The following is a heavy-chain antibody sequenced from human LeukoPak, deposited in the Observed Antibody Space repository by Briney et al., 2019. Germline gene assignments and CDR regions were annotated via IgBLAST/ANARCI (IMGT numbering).Heavy chain of an antibody. Sequence: GGSLRLSCAASGFTVSSNYMSWLRQAPGKGLEWGSVIYSGGSTYYADSVKGRFPTPRDNTKNTLYLQMNSLRAEDTAVYYCARGRGGSYPRIDYWGQGTLVTVSS. D-gene: IGHD1-26*01. CDR2: IYSGGST. V-gene: IGHV3-53*01. CDR1: GFTVSSNY. J-gene: IGHJ4*02. CDR3: ARGRGGSYPRIDY.